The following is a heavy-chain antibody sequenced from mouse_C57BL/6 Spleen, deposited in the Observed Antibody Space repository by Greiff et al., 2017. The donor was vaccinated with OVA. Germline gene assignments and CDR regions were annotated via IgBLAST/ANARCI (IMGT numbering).Heavy chain of an antibody. V-gene: IGHV5-12*01. Sequence: EVMLVESGGGLVQPGGSLKLSCAASGFTFSDYYMYWVRQTPEKRLEWVAYISNGGGSTYYPDTVKGRFTISRDNAKNTLYLQMSRLKSEDTAMYYCARLLYNFDENYAIDYWGQGASVTVSS. J-gene: IGHJ4*01. CDR1: GFTFSDYY. D-gene: IGHD2-12*01. CDR3: ARLLYNFDENYAIDY. CDR2: ISNGGGST.